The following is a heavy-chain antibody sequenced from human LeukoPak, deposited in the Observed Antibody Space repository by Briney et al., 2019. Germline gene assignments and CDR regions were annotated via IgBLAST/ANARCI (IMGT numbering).Heavy chain of an antibody. D-gene: IGHD2-2*01. CDR3: ASSPSSYCSSISGSPYYFDS. CDR1: GYTFTSYG. J-gene: IGHJ4*02. V-gene: IGHV1-18*01. Sequence: AAVKVSCKASGYTFTSYGISGVGQAPGQGGEGLGWISDYDGNTDYAQKTQGRATRTSEPSTSTAYIELRSLRSDDTAVYYCASSPSSYCSSISGSPYYFDSCGQRTLGTVSP. CDR2: ISDYDGNT.